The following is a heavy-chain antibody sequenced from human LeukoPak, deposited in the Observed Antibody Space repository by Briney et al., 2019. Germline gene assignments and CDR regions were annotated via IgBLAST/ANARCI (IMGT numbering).Heavy chain of an antibody. CDR1: GFTFSSYS. Sequence: GGSLRLPCAASGFTFSSYSMNWVRQAPGKGLEWVSSISSSSSYIYYADSVKGRFTISRDNAKNSLYLQMNSLRAEDTAVYYCARDRVVRGVISDYWGQGTLVTVSS. D-gene: IGHD3-10*01. J-gene: IGHJ4*02. CDR3: ARDRVVRGVISDY. CDR2: ISSSSSYI. V-gene: IGHV3-21*01.